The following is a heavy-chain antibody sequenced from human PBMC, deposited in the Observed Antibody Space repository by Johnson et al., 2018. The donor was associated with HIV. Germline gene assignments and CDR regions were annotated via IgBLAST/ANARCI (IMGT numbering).Heavy chain of an antibody. J-gene: IGHJ3*02. V-gene: IGHV3-7*01. CDR3: ARVAGDQVVLDAFDI. Sequence: VQLVESGGGLVQPGGSLRLSCAASGFTVSSNYMSWVRQAPGKGLEWVAFIRYDGSNKYYVDSVKGRFTISRDNAKNSLYLQMNSLRAEDTAVYYCARVAGDQVVLDAFDIWGQGTMVTVSS. CDR1: GFTVSSNY. CDR2: IRYDGSNK. D-gene: IGHD7-27*01.